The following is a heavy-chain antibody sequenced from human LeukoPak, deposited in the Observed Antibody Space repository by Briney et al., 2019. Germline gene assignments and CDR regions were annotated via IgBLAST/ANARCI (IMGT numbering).Heavy chain of an antibody. J-gene: IGHJ6*02. D-gene: IGHD2-2*01. V-gene: IGHV3-7*01. Sequence: GGSLRVSCAASGFTSSRYWMSWVRQAPGRGLEGVANIKQDGSEKYYVDSVKGGFTISRDNDKNSLYLQMNSKRAEDTAVYYCEREYNVVVPDGTDVWGQGTTVTVSS. CDR2: IKQDGSEK. CDR1: GFTSSRYW. CDR3: EREYNVVVPDGTDV.